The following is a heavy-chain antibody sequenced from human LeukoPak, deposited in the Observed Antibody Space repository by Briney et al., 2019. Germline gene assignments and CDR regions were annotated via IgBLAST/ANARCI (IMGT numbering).Heavy chain of an antibody. CDR3: AKGGPVVASAFDY. CDR2: ISSSGAVT. CDR1: GFTFSNYA. Sequence: TVGCLRLSCAASGFTFSNYAMSWVRQAPGKGLEWVSTISSSGAVTDYVDSVKGRFTLSRDNSKNMLYLQMNSLRVEDTAVYYCAKGGPVVASAFDYWGRGTLVTVSS. V-gene: IGHV3-23*05. D-gene: IGHD2-15*01. J-gene: IGHJ4*02.